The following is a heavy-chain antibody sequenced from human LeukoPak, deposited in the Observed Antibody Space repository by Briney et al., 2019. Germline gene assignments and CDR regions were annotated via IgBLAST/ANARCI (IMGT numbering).Heavy chain of an antibody. J-gene: IGHJ4*02. D-gene: IGHD4-17*01. Sequence: GGSLRLSCAASGFTFSSYAMSWVRQAPGKGLERVSAISASGGSTFYADSVKGRFTISRDNSKNTLYLQMNSLRAEDTAVYYCAKDETTVTTPFDYWGQGTRVTVSS. CDR3: AKDETTVTTPFDY. CDR1: GFTFSSYA. CDR2: ISASGGST. V-gene: IGHV3-23*01.